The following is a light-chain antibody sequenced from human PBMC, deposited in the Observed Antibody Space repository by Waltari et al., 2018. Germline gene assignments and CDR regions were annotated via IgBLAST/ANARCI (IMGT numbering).Light chain of an antibody. CDR2: DVT. J-gene: IGLJ3*02. Sequence: QSALTQPASVSGSPGQSITISCTATSSDVGGYNYVAWFQQYPGRVPQLMIYDVTNRPSGVSNRFSGSKSGNTASLTISGLQAEDEADYYCSSYTSSGTWVFGGGTKLTVL. CDR1: SSDVGGYNY. CDR3: SSYTSSGTWV. V-gene: IGLV2-14*01.